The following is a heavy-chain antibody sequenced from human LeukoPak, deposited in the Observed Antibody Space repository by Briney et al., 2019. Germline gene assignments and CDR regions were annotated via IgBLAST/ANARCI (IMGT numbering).Heavy chain of an antibody. CDR2: ISSSSTI. D-gene: IGHD1-26*01. J-gene: IGHJ4*02. CDR3: ARDRGGSYSAIDY. V-gene: IGHV3-48*04. CDR1: GFTFSSYS. Sequence: GGSLRLSCAASGFTFSSYSMNWVRQAPGKGLEWVSFISSSSTIYYADSVKGRFTISRDNAENSLYLQMNSLRAEDTAVYYCARDRGGSYSAIDYWGQGTPVTVSS.